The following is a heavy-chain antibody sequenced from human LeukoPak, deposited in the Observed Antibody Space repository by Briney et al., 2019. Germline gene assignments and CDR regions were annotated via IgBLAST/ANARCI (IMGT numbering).Heavy chain of an antibody. Sequence: PSETLSLTCTVYGGSFSGYYWSWIRQTPGKGLEWIGEINQSGSTNYNPSLKSRVTISGDTSKNQFSLKLSSVTAADTAVYYCAGDRESRDGYYIDYWGQGTLVTVSS. D-gene: IGHD5-24*01. J-gene: IGHJ4*02. CDR2: INQSGST. CDR3: AGDRESRDGYYIDY. V-gene: IGHV4-34*01. CDR1: GGSFSGYY.